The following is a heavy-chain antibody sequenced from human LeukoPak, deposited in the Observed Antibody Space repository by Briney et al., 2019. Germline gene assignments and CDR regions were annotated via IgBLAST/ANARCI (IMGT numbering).Heavy chain of an antibody. V-gene: IGHV4-59*08. D-gene: IGHD7-27*01. Sequence: SETLSLTCTVSGGSISSYYWSWIRQPPGKGLEWIGYIYYSGSTNYNPSLKSRVTISVDTSKNQFSLKLSSVTAADTAVYYCARHPLVTGDLWYFDYWGQGTLVTVSS. J-gene: IGHJ4*02. CDR2: IYYSGST. CDR1: GGSISSYY. CDR3: ARHPLVTGDLWYFDY.